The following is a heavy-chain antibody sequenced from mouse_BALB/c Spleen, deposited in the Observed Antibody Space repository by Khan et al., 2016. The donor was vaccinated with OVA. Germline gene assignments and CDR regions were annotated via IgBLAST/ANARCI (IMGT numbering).Heavy chain of an antibody. J-gene: IGHJ2*01. CDR1: GYSINSGYG. V-gene: IGHV3-2*02. D-gene: IGHD1-2*01. CDR3: ARTARIKY. Sequence: VQLKESGPGLVKPSQSLSLTCTVTGYSINSGYGWNWIRQFPGNKLEWMGYISYSGSTNYNPSLKSRISITRDTSKNQFFLQLNSVTTEDTATYYCARTARIKYWGQGTTRTVSS. CDR2: ISYSGST.